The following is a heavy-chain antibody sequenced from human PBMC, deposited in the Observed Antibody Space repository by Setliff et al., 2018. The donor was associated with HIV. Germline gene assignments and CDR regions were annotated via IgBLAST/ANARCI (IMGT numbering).Heavy chain of an antibody. J-gene: IGHJ6*03. CDR2: IFPFFGSA. CDR1: GGTFSSYG. V-gene: IGHV1-69*06. D-gene: IGHD6-6*01. Sequence: GASVKVSCKASGGTFSSYGVNWVRQAPGQGLEWMGGIFPFFGSANYAQKFQGRVRFTADKSTSTAYMELSSLRSEDTAMYYCARDSVARRTLGYYYYMDVWGKGTTVTVSS. CDR3: ARDSVARRTLGYYYYMDV.